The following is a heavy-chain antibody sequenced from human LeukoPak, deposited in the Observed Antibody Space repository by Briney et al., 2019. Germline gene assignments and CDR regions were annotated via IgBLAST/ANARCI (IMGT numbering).Heavy chain of an antibody. D-gene: IGHD4-23*01. Sequence: PSETLSLTCAVYGGSFSGYYWSWIRQPPGKGLEWIGEINHSGSTNYNPSLKSRVTISVDTSKNQFSLKLSSVTAADTAVYYCAINYGGKLSYFDYWGQGTLVTVSS. V-gene: IGHV4-34*01. CDR2: INHSGST. CDR1: GGSFSGYY. J-gene: IGHJ4*02. CDR3: AINYGGKLSYFDY.